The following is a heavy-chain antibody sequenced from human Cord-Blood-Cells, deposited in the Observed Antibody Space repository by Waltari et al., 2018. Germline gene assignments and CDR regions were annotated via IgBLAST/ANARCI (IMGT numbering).Heavy chain of an antibody. D-gene: IGHD3-10*01. J-gene: IGHJ4*02. Sequence: EVQLVESGGGLVQLGGSLRLSCSASGFTFRSYEMKWVRQAPGKGLEWVSYISSSGSTIYYADSVKGRFTISRDNAKNSLYLQMNSLRAEDTAVYYCARDWSGYFDYWGQGTLVTVSS. CDR3: ARDWSGYFDY. CDR2: ISSSGSTI. V-gene: IGHV3-48*03. CDR1: GFTFRSYE.